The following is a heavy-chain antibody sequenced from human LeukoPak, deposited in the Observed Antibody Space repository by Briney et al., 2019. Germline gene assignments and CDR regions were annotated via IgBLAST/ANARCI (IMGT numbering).Heavy chain of an antibody. Sequence: GGSLRLSCAASGFSFEDYGMSWVRQAPGKGLEWVANIKQDGSEKYYVDSVKGRFTISRDNAKNSLYLQMNSLRAEDTAVYYCARSLGGGNQDYWGQGTLVTVSS. CDR3: ARSLGGGNQDY. J-gene: IGHJ4*02. V-gene: IGHV3-7*01. CDR1: GFSFEDYG. CDR2: IKQDGSEK. D-gene: IGHD4-23*01.